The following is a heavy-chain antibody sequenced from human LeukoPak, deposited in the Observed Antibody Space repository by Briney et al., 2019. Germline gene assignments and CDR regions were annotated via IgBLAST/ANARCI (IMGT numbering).Heavy chain of an antibody. CDR2: INPNSGGT. Sequence: ASVKVSCKASGYTFTGYYMHWVRQAPGQGLEWMGWINPNSGGTNYAQKFQGRVTMTRDTSISTAYMELSRLRSDGTAVYYCARILRYFDLAYDYWGQGTLVTVSS. J-gene: IGHJ4*02. D-gene: IGHD3-9*01. V-gene: IGHV1-2*02. CDR1: GYTFTGYY. CDR3: ARILRYFDLAYDY.